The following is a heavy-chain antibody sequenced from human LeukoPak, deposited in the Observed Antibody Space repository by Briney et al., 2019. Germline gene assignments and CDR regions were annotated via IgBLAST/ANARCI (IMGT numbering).Heavy chain of an antibody. CDR3: ARTVVTLNWYFDL. CDR2: FYTSGTT. V-gene: IGHV4-4*07. D-gene: IGHD4-23*01. CDR1: GGSPSGYS. J-gene: IGHJ2*01. Sequence: LETLSLTCSVSGGSPSGYSRNWSRQPAGKGLEWIGGFYTSGTTNYNPSLKSRVTMSIDTSKNQVSLKMRSVTAADTAVYYCARTVVTLNWYFDLWGRGTLVSVSS.